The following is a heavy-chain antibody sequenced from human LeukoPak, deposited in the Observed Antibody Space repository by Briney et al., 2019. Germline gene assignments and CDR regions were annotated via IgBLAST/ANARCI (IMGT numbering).Heavy chain of an antibody. Sequence: SVKVSCKASGGTFSSYAISWVRQAPGQGLEWMGRIIPILGIANYAQKFQVRVTITADKSTSTAYMELSSLRSEDTAVYYCASTIAAVNYYGMDVWGQGTTVTVSS. CDR2: IIPILGIA. V-gene: IGHV1-69*04. D-gene: IGHD6-13*01. CDR1: GGTFSSYA. J-gene: IGHJ6*02. CDR3: ASTIAAVNYYGMDV.